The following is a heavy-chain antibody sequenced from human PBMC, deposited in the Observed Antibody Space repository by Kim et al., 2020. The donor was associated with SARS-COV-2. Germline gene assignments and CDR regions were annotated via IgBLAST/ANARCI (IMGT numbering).Heavy chain of an antibody. CDR3: AKGLRAVPAAALDY. Sequence: GGSLRLSCTASGFTFSSYAMSWVRQAPGKGLEWVSAISGSGGSTYYADSVKGRFTISRYNSKNTLYLQMNSLRAEDTAVYYCAKGLRAVPAAALDYWGQGTLVTVSS. V-gene: IGHV3-23*01. CDR1: GFTFSSYA. CDR2: ISGSGGST. J-gene: IGHJ4*02. D-gene: IGHD2-2*01.